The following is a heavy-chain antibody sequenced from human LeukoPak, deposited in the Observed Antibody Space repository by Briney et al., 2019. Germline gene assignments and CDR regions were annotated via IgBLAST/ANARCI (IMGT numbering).Heavy chain of an antibody. CDR1: GFTFSSYA. V-gene: IGHV3-23*01. Sequence: GGSLRLSCAASGFTFSSYAMSWVRQAPGKGLEWVSAISGSGGSTYYADSVKGRFTISRDNSKNTLFLQMNSLRAEDTAVYYCARLAAAGTSSGYWGQGTLVTVSS. J-gene: IGHJ4*02. CDR2: ISGSGGST. CDR3: ARLAAAGTSSGY. D-gene: IGHD6-13*01.